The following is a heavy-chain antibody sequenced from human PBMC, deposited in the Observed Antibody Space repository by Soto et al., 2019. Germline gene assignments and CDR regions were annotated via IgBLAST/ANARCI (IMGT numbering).Heavy chain of an antibody. Sequence: SEPLSLTCTVSGGSISSYYWSWIRQPPGKGLEGSGYIYYSGSTNYNPSLKSRVTISVDTSKNQFSLKLSSVTAADTAVYYCASYTEQSRITGTTGLYFDYWGQGTLVTVSS. V-gene: IGHV4-59*01. CDR2: IYYSGST. D-gene: IGHD1-7*01. CDR3: ASYTEQSRITGTTGLYFDY. J-gene: IGHJ4*02. CDR1: GGSISSYY.